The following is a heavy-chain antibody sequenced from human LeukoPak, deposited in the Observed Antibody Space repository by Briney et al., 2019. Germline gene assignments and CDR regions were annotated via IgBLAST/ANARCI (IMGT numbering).Heavy chain of an antibody. D-gene: IGHD6-19*01. Sequence: ASVKDSCKASGYTFTSYYMHWVRQTPGQGLEWMGIINPSGGSTSYAQKFQGRVTMTRDMSTSTVYMELSSLRSEDTAVYYCARGLPSSGWYDYWGQGTLVTVSS. V-gene: IGHV1-46*01. CDR2: INPSGGST. CDR3: ARGLPSSGWYDY. J-gene: IGHJ4*02. CDR1: GYTFTSYY.